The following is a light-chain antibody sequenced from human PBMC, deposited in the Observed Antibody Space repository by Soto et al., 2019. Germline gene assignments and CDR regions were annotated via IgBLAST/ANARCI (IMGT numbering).Light chain of an antibody. J-gene: IGKJ1*01. CDR2: GAS. Sequence: EIVLTQSPGTLSLSPGERATLSCRASQSVTSNYLAWYQQKPGQAPRLVIFGASSRATGIPDKFSGSGSGTDFTLTISRLEPDDFAVYYCQRYGGPSWTFGQGTRVEIK. CDR3: QRYGGPSWT. CDR1: QSVTSNY. V-gene: IGKV3-20*01.